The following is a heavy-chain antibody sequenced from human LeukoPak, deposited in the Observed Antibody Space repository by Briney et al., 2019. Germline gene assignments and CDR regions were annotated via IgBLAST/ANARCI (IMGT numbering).Heavy chain of an antibody. V-gene: IGHV3-11*04. CDR1: GFTFSDYY. D-gene: IGHD3-9*01. CDR3: ARDDHVLRGFDPLGDY. CDR2: ISSSGSTI. Sequence: GGSLRLSCAASGFTFSDYYMSWIRQAPGKGLEWVSYISSSGSTIYYADSVKGRFTISRDNAKNSLYLQMNSLRAEDTAVYYCARDDHVLRGFDPLGDYWGQGTLVTVSS. J-gene: IGHJ4*02.